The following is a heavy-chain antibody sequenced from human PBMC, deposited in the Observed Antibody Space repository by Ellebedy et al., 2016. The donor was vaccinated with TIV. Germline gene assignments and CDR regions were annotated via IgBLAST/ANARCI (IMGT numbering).Heavy chain of an antibody. CDR3: AKVLSTVTFYWYGMDV. J-gene: IGHJ6*02. CDR2: IRNDGNNA. D-gene: IGHD4-17*01. V-gene: IGHV3-30*02. Sequence: GESLKISCAASGFTFSSYGMHWVRQAPGKGLEWVAAIRNDGNNAYYADSVKGRFTISKENSKNTLYLQMNSLRAEDTAIYYCAKVLSTVTFYWYGMDVWGQGTTVTVSS. CDR1: GFTFSSYG.